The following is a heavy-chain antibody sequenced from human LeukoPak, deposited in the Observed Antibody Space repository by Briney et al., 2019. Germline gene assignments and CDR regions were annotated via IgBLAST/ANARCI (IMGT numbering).Heavy chain of an antibody. CDR2: IYYSGST. V-gene: IGHV4-61*08. J-gene: IGHJ3*02. CDR3: ARGLLDGYTHPAAFDI. D-gene: IGHD5-24*01. CDR1: GGSISSGDYY. Sequence: SQTLSLTCTVSGGSISSGDYYWSWIRQPPGKGLEWIGFIYYSGSTNYNPSLKSRVTISIDTSKNQFSLKLSSVTAADTAVYYCARGLLDGYTHPAAFDIWGQGTMVTVSS.